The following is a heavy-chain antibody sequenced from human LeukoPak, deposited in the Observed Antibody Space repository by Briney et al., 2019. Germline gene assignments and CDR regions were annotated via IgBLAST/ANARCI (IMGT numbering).Heavy chain of an antibody. Sequence: SETLSLTCTVSGGSTSSSSYYWGWIRQPPGKGLEWIGSIYYSGSTYYNPSLKSRVTISVDTSKNQFSLKLSSVTAADTAVYYCARHEWGIYSGKRLGFDYWGQGTLVTVSS. CDR2: IYYSGST. D-gene: IGHD5-12*01. J-gene: IGHJ4*02. CDR3: ARHEWGIYSGKRLGFDY. CDR1: GGSTSSSSYY. V-gene: IGHV4-39*01.